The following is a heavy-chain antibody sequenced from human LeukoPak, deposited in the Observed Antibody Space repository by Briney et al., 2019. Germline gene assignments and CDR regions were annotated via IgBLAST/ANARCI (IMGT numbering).Heavy chain of an antibody. CDR2: VPFDGSSK. V-gene: IGHV3-30*04. CDR3: ARDGASRGAPDEY. Sequence: GRSLRLSCAASGFTFSSYAMHWVRQAPGKGLEWVAVVPFDGSSKYYADSVKGRFTISRDNSKNTVYLQMDSLRGDDTAVYYCARDGASRGAPDEYWGQGTLVIVSS. CDR1: GFTFSSYA. D-gene: IGHD2-15*01. J-gene: IGHJ4*02.